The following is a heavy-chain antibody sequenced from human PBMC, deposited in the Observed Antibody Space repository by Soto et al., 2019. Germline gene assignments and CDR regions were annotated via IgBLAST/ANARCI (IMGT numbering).Heavy chain of an antibody. V-gene: IGHV1-69*13. CDR1: GGTFSSYA. Sequence: SVKVSCKASGGTFSSYAVSWVRQAPGQGLEWMGGIIPIFGTANYAQKFQGRVTITADESTSTAYMELSSLRSEDTAVYYCARTVYSSSSESSYYPYGMDVWGQGTTVTVSS. J-gene: IGHJ6*02. CDR3: ARTVYSSSSESSYYPYGMDV. CDR2: IIPIFGTA. D-gene: IGHD6-6*01.